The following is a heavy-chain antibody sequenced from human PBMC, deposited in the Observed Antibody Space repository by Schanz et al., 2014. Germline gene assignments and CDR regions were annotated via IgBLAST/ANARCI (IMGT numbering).Heavy chain of an antibody. CDR3: ARGFDSWDR. J-gene: IGHJ4*02. CDR1: GGTFSTYP. D-gene: IGHD3-3*01. Sequence: QVQLVQSGAEVKKPGSSMKVSCKASGGTFSTYPINWVRQAPVQGLEWMGKIIPVLNIATYAQRFQGKVSISADTSTNTAYMELSNQRSDDSAVYDCARGFDSWDRWGQGTLVIVSS. V-gene: IGHV1-69*02. CDR2: IIPVLNIA.